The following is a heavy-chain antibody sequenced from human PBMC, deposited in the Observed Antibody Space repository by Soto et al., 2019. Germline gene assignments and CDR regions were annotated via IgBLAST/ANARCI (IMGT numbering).Heavy chain of an antibody. V-gene: IGHV3-NL1*01. Sequence: PGESLKISCAASGFSFSRYGLHWVRQAPGKGLEWVSIITNGGSTYYADSVKGRFTISRDNSKNTMYLQMNSLRVEDTALYYCAKDWGVAGTGWFDPWGQGTLVTVSS. CDR2: ITNGGST. D-gene: IGHD6-19*01. J-gene: IGHJ5*02. CDR1: GFSFSRYG. CDR3: AKDWGVAGTGWFDP.